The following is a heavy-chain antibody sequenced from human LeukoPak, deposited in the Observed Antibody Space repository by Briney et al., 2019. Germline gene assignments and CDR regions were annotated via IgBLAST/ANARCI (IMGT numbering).Heavy chain of an antibody. CDR1: GYSISSVYY. CDR2: IYHSGST. V-gene: IGHV4-38-2*01. Sequence: SGTLSLTCAVSGYSISSVYYWGWIRQPPGKGLEWIGSIYHSGSTYYNPSLRSRVTISVDTSKNQFSLKLSSVTAADTAVYYCARVGAHDFDYWGQGTLVTVSS. D-gene: IGHD1-26*01. CDR3: ARVGAHDFDY. J-gene: IGHJ4*02.